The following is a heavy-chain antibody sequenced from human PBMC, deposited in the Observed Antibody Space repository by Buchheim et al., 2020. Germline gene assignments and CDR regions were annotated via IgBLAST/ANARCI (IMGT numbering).Heavy chain of an antibody. D-gene: IGHD4-17*01. Sequence: QVQLVESGGGVVQPGRSLRLSCAASGFTFSSYAMHWVRQAPGKGLEWVAVISYDGSNKYYADSVKGRFTISRDNSKNTLYLQMNSLRAEDTAVYYGARDPYGDDEGSYWGQGTL. V-gene: IGHV3-30-3*01. CDR3: ARDPYGDDEGSY. CDR1: GFTFSSYA. CDR2: ISYDGSNK. J-gene: IGHJ4*02.